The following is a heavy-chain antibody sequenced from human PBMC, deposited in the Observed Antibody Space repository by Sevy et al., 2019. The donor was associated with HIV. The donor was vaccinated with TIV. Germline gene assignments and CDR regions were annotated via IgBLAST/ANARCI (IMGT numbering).Heavy chain of an antibody. Sequence: GGSLRLSCAASGFTFSNYYMNWVRQVPGKGLVWVARLNGDGSDINYADSVRGRFTISRDNTKNTLYLQMSSLRGEDTAVYYCFVRIRDSSEIDYWGQGTLVTVSS. CDR2: LNGDGSDI. V-gene: IGHV3-74*01. D-gene: IGHD6-6*01. J-gene: IGHJ4*02. CDR1: GFTFSNYY. CDR3: FVRIRDSSEIDY.